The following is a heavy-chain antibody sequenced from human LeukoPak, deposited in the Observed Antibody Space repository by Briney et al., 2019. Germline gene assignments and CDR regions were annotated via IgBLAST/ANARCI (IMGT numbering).Heavy chain of an antibody. CDR1: GGSISSYY. CDR3: ARGYVGGYYYGMDV. J-gene: IGHJ6*02. V-gene: IGHV4-59*01. D-gene: IGHD3-16*01. Sequence: SETLPLTCTVSGGSISSYYWSWIRQPPGKGLEWIGYIYYSGSTNYNPSLKSRVTISVDTSKNQFSLKLSSVTAADTAVYYCARGYVGGYYYGMDVWGQGTTVTVSS. CDR2: IYYSGST.